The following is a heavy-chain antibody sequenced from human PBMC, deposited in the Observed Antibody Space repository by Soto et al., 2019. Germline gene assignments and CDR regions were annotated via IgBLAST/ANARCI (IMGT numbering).Heavy chain of an antibody. CDR3: ARDPGGIAAAGTTPDY. D-gene: IGHD6-13*01. Sequence: QVQLVQSGAEVKKPGSSVKVSCKASGGTFSSYTISWVRQAPGQGLEWMGRIIPILGIANYAQKFQGRVTNPADKSPSTAYMELSSLRSEDTAVYYCARDPGGIAAAGTTPDYWGQGTLVTVSS. CDR1: GGTFSSYT. J-gene: IGHJ4*02. V-gene: IGHV1-69*08. CDR2: IIPILGIA.